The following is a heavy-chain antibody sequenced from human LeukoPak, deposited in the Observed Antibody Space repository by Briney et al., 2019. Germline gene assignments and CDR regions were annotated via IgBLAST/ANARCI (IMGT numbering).Heavy chain of an antibody. CDR1: GFTFSSYG. Sequence: PGGSLRLSCAASGFTFSSYGMSWVRQAPGKGLEWVSAISGSGGSTYYADSVKGRFTISRDNSKNTLYLQMNSLRAEDTAVYCCATQGYDSWTGLDWYFDLWGRGTLVTVSS. V-gene: IGHV3-23*01. J-gene: IGHJ2*01. CDR3: ATQGYDSWTGLDWYFDL. D-gene: IGHD3-9*01. CDR2: ISGSGGST.